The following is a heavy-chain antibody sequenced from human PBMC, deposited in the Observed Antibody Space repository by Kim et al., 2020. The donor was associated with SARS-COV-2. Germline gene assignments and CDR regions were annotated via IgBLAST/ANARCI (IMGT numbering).Heavy chain of an antibody. V-gene: IGHV5-51*01. CDR3: ARSSPVEGDYYYGMDV. Sequence: GESLKISCKGSGYSFTSYWIGWVRQMPGKGLEWMGIIYPGDSDTRYSPSFQGQVTISADKSISTAYLQWSSLKASDTAMYYCARSSPVEGDYYYGMDVWGQGTTVTVSS. CDR2: IYPGDSDT. D-gene: IGHD3-16*01. CDR1: GYSFTSYW. J-gene: IGHJ6*02.